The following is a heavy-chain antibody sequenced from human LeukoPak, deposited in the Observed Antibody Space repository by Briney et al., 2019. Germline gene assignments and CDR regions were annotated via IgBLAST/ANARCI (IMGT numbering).Heavy chain of an antibody. CDR3: ARAVSVLLWFGELSGASGGQYYFDY. Sequence: SETLSLTCTVSGGSISSYYWSWIRQPPGKGLEWIGYIYYSGSTNYNPSLKSRVTISVDTSKNQFSLKLSSVTAADTAVYYCARAVSVLLWFGELSGASGGQYYFDYWGQGTLVTVSS. V-gene: IGHV4-59*01. CDR1: GGSISSYY. J-gene: IGHJ4*02. CDR2: IYYSGST. D-gene: IGHD3-10*01.